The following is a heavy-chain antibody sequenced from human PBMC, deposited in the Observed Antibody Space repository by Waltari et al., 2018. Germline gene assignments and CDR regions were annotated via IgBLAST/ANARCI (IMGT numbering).Heavy chain of an antibody. CDR3: ARSGSGTSRGFDY. Sequence: EVQLVESGGDLVQPGGSLRLSCAASGFTFSSYSMNWVRQAPGKGLEWVSDIRSSSSTIFYADSVKGRFTISRGNAKNSLFLQMHSLRVEDTAVYYCARSGSGTSRGFDYWGQGTLVTVSS. D-gene: IGHD3-10*01. CDR2: IRSSSSTI. V-gene: IGHV3-48*01. CDR1: GFTFSSYS. J-gene: IGHJ4*02.